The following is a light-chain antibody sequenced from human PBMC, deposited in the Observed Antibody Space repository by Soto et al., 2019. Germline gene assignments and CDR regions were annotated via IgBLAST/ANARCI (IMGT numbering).Light chain of an antibody. Sequence: QSALTQVASVSASPGQSITISCTGTSSDVGGHNYVSWYQQHPGNAPKLMIYNVDYRPSGVSNRLSGSKSGNTASLTISGLQADDEAYYYCSSYADSSTVVFGGGTKLTVL. J-gene: IGLJ2*01. CDR3: SSYADSSTVV. V-gene: IGLV2-14*03. CDR2: NVD. CDR1: SSDVGGHNY.